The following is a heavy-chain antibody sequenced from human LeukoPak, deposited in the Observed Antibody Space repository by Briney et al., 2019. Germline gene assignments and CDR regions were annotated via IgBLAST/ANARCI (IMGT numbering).Heavy chain of an antibody. CDR2: ISGSGGST. Sequence: WGSLRLSCAASGFTFSSYAMSWVRQAPGKGLEWVSAISGSGGSTYYADSVKGRFTISRDSSKNTLYLQMNRLRAEDAAVYYCAKAPVTTCSGAYCYPFDYWGQGTLVTVSS. J-gene: IGHJ4*02. V-gene: IGHV3-23*01. D-gene: IGHD2-21*01. CDR3: AKAPVTTCSGAYCYPFDY. CDR1: GFTFSSYA.